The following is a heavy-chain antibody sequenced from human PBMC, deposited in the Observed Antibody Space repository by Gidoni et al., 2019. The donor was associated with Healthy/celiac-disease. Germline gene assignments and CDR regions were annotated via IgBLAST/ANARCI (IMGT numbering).Heavy chain of an antibody. V-gene: IGHV3-49*05. J-gene: IGHJ4*02. Sequence: EVQLAESGGVLVKPGRSLSLPCTAPGFIFGASAMSWFRQAPGKGLEWVGFIRSKAYGGTTEYAASVKGRFTISRDDSKSIAYLQMNSLKTEDTAVYYCTRDSTYYYGSGSPPDYWGQGTLVTVSS. CDR3: TRDSTYYYGSGSPPDY. CDR1: GFIFGASA. D-gene: IGHD3-10*01. CDR2: IRSKAYGGTT.